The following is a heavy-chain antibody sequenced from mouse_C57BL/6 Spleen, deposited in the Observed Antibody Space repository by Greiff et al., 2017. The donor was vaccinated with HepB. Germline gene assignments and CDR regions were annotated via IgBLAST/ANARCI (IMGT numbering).Heavy chain of an antibody. CDR1: GYSITSGYY. J-gene: IGHJ1*03. V-gene: IGHV3-6*01. Sequence: DVQLQESGPGLVKPSQSLSLTCSVTGYSITSGYYWNWIRQFPGNKLEWMGYISYDGSNNYNPSLKNRISITRDTSKNQFFLKLNSVTTEDTATYYCARGTTTGYFWYFDVWGTGTTVTVSS. D-gene: IGHD1-1*01. CDR3: ARGTTTGYFWYFDV. CDR2: ISYDGSN.